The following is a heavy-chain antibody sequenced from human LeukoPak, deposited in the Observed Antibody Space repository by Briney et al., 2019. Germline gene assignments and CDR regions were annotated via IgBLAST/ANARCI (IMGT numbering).Heavy chain of an antibody. J-gene: IGHJ4*02. D-gene: IGHD2-21*02. V-gene: IGHV3-30*18. Sequence: GGSLRLSCAASGFTFSTYRMSWVRQAPGKGLEWVAVISYDGSNKYYADSVKGRFTISRDNSKNTLYLQMNSLRAEDTAVYYCAKDQYDYCDGDCSRFDYWGQGTLVTVSS. CDR3: AKDQYDYCDGDCSRFDY. CDR1: GFTFSTYR. CDR2: ISYDGSNK.